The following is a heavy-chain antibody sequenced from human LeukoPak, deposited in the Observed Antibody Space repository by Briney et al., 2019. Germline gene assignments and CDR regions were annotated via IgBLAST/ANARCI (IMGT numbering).Heavy chain of an antibody. Sequence: SETLSLTCTVFGGSISSYYWSWIRQPPGKGLEWIGYIYYSGSTNYNPSLKSRVTISVGTSKNQFSLKLSSVTAADTAVYYCARHVEQQQLVDYWGQGTLVTVSS. CDR1: GGSISSYY. V-gene: IGHV4-59*08. CDR2: IYYSGST. CDR3: ARHVEQQQLVDY. J-gene: IGHJ4*02. D-gene: IGHD6-13*01.